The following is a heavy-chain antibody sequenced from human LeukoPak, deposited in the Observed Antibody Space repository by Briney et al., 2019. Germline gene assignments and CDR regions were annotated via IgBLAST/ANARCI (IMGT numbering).Heavy chain of an antibody. Sequence: SETLSLTCTVSGDSISTSNSYWGWIRQPPGKGLEWIGSIYYSGNTYYNASLKSRVTISVDTSKNQFSLKLTSVTAADTAVYYCARHERGGGVPDFDYWGQGTLVTVSS. J-gene: IGHJ4*02. V-gene: IGHV4-39*01. CDR2: IYYSGNT. D-gene: IGHD3-16*01. CDR1: GDSISTSNSY. CDR3: ARHERGGGVPDFDY.